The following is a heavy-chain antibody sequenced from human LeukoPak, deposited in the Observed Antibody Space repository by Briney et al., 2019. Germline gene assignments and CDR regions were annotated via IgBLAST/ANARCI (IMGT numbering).Heavy chain of an antibody. J-gene: IGHJ6*04. CDR1: GFTASSNY. CDR2: ISSSGSTI. Sequence: KTGGSLRLSCAASGFTASSNYMSWVRQSPGKGLEWVSYISSSGSTIYHADSVKGRFTISRDNAKNSLYLQMNSLRAEDTAVYYCAELGITMIGGVWGKGTTVTISS. V-gene: IGHV3-11*04. D-gene: IGHD3-10*02. CDR3: AELGITMIGGV.